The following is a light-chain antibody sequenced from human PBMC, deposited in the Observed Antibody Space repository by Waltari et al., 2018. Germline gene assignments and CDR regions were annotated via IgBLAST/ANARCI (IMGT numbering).Light chain of an antibody. J-gene: IGKJ1*01. V-gene: IGKV3-20*01. CDR3: QHYVRLPVA. Sequence: IVLTQSPGTLSLSPGERATLSCRASQSIPGTLVWYQQKPDQPPVLLIYGASNRAADIPDRFSGSGCGTDFSLTISRLEPEDFAVYYCQHYVRLPVAFGQGTKV. CDR1: QSIPGT. CDR2: GAS.